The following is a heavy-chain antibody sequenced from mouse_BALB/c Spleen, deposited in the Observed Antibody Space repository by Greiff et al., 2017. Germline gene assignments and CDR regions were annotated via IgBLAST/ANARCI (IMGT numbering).Heavy chain of an antibody. V-gene: IGHV1-69*02. CDR2: IYPSDSYT. CDR1: GYTFTSYW. Sequence: VQLQQPGAELVRPGASVKLSCKASGYTFTSYWINWVKQRPGQGLEWIGNIYPSDSYTNYNQKFKDKATLTVDKSSSTAYMQLSSPASEDSAVYYCTRALRPYFEVWGAGRTVTVSS. CDR3: TRALRPYFEV. D-gene: IGHD1-2*01. J-gene: IGHJ1*01.